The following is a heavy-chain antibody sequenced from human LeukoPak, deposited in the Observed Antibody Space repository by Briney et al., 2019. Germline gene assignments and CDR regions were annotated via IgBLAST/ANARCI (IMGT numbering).Heavy chain of an antibody. D-gene: IGHD6-19*01. CDR3: ARTGGSGWYSRNYLDY. Sequence: SETLSLTCAVSGGSISSSNWWSWVRQPPGKGLEWIGEIYHSGSTNYNPSLKSRVTISVDKSKNQFSLKLSSVTAADTAVYYCARTGGSGWYSRNYLDYWGQGTLVTVSS. CDR2: IYHSGST. V-gene: IGHV4-4*02. J-gene: IGHJ4*02. CDR1: GGSISSSNW.